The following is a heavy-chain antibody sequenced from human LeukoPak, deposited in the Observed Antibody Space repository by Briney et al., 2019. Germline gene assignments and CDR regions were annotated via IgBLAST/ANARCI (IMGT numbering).Heavy chain of an antibody. V-gene: IGHV4-34*01. CDR2: INHSGST. J-gene: IGHJ3*02. D-gene: IGHD2-15*01. CDR1: GGSFSGYY. CDR3: ARVFRIVVVVAARNDAFDI. Sequence: SETLSLTCAVYGGSFSGYYWSWIRQPPGKGLEWIGKINHSGSTNYNPSLKSRVTISVDTSKNQFSLKLSSVTAADTAVYYCARVFRIVVVVAARNDAFDIWGQGTMVTVSS.